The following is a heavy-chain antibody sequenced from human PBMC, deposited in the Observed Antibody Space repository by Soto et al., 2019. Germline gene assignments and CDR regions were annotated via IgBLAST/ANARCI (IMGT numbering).Heavy chain of an antibody. CDR3: ARVGEQLVFVVDYFDC. CDR1: GFTFSSYG. D-gene: IGHD6-13*01. Sequence: QVQLVESGGGVVQPGRSLRLSCAASGFTFSSYGMHWVRQAPGKGLEWVAVIWYYGSKKYYADSVKGRFTISRDNSKNAVYLKMNSVRAEDTGVYLCARVGEQLVFVVDYFDCWGPGTLGTVSS. V-gene: IGHV3-33*01. CDR2: IWYYGSKK. J-gene: IGHJ4*02.